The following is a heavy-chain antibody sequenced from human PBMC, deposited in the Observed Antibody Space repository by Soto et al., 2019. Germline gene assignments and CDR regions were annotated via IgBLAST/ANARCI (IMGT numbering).Heavy chain of an antibody. J-gene: IGHJ4*02. Sequence: PGGSLRLSCAASGFTFSSYAMSWVRQAPGKGLEWVSAISGSGGSTYYADSVKGRFTIFRDNSKNTLYLQMNSLRAEDTAVYYCAKSHGYSYGYRFDYWGQGTLVTVSS. CDR2: ISGSGGST. CDR1: GFTFSSYA. D-gene: IGHD5-18*01. CDR3: AKSHGYSYGYRFDY. V-gene: IGHV3-23*01.